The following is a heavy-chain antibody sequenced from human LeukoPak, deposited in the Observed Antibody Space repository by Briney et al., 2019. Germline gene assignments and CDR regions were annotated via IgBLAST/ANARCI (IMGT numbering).Heavy chain of an antibody. J-gene: IGHJ4*02. CDR3: ARAPSGDPGGVDS. CDR2: VSYDGSNR. Sequence: VGVVSYDGSNRYYADSLKGRFTISRDNSKSRLYLQMNSLTVEDTAVYYCARAPSGDPGGVDSWGQGTLVTVSS. D-gene: IGHD3-10*01. V-gene: IGHV3-30*13.